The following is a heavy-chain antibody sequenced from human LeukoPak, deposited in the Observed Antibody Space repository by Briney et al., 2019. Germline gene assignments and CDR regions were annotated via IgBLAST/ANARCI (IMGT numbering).Heavy chain of an antibody. J-gene: IGHJ4*02. Sequence: PGGSLRLSCTASGFTFSSYAMSWVRQAPGKGLEWVSVISGSGGSTYYGDSVKGRFTISRDNSKNTLYLQMNSLRAEDTAVYYCAKKEAMIRGVPYYYDFWGQGTLVTVSS. CDR1: GFTFSSYA. D-gene: IGHD3-10*01. V-gene: IGHV3-23*01. CDR2: ISGSGGST. CDR3: AKKEAMIRGVPYYYDF.